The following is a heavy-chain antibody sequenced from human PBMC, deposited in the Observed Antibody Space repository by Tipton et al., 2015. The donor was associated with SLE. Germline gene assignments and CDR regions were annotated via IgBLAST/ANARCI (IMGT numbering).Heavy chain of an antibody. CDR1: GGSISRYY. V-gene: IGHV4-59*01. CDR2: IYYSGSN. CDR3: ARHRLDYDYVWGSYRYFGY. J-gene: IGHJ4*02. D-gene: IGHD3-16*02. Sequence: TLSLTCTVSGGSISRYYWSWIRQSPEKGLEWIGYIYYSGSNKYNPSLESRVTISVDTSKNQFSLKLSSVTVADTAVYYCARHRLDYDYVWGSYRYFGYWGQGILVTVSS.